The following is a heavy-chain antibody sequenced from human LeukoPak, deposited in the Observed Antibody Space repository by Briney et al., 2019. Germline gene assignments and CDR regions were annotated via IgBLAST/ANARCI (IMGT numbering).Heavy chain of an antibody. CDR3: ARLYYDSSGYYQICYFDY. J-gene: IGHJ4*02. D-gene: IGHD3-22*01. CDR1: GGSIISSIYY. CDR2: FYYSGST. V-gene: IGHV4-39*01. Sequence: SETLSLTCNVSGGSIISSIYYWGWIRQPPGKGLEWIVRFYYSGSTYYNPSRKSRVTISVDTSKNQFSLNLSSVTAADTAVYYCARLYYDSSGYYQICYFDYWGQGTLVTVSS.